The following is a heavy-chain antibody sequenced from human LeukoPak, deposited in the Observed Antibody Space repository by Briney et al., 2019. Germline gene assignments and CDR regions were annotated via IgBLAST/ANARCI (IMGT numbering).Heavy chain of an antibody. J-gene: IGHJ4*02. CDR3: ARDSKDGYNPLGED. CDR2: INSGGST. D-gene: IGHD5-24*01. Sequence: GGSLRLSCAASGFTVSSNYMSWVRQAPGKGLEWVSVINSGGSTYYADSVKGRFTISRDNSKNTLYLQMNSLRAEDTAVYYCARDSKDGYNPLGEDWGQGTLVTVSS. CDR1: GFTVSSNY. V-gene: IGHV3-66*01.